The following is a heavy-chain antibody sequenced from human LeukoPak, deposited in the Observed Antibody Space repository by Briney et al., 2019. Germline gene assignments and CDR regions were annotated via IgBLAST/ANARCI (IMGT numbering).Heavy chain of an antibody. CDR3: AKDGVGTSGWRI. CDR1: GFTFSSYG. J-gene: IGHJ4*02. CDR2: IWYDGSNK. Sequence: GGSLRLSCAASGFTFSSYGMHWVRQAPGKGLEWVAFIWYDGSNKYYADSVKGRFTISRDNSKNTLHLQMNGLRGEDTAVYYCAKDGVGTSGWRIWGQGTLVTVSS. V-gene: IGHV3-30*02. D-gene: IGHD6-19*01.